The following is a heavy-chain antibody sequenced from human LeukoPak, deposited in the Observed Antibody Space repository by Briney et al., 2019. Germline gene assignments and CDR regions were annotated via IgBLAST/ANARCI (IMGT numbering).Heavy chain of an antibody. D-gene: IGHD4-23*01. CDR2: IYYSGST. Sequence: SETLSLTCTVSGGSISSSSYYWGWIRQPPGKGLEWIGSIYYSGSTYYNPSLKSRVTISVDTSKNQFSLKLSSVTAADTAVYYCARTTITMTTVVTYWFDPWGQGTLVTVSS. CDR1: GGSISSSSYY. V-gene: IGHV4-39*07. CDR3: ARTTITMTTVVTYWFDP. J-gene: IGHJ5*02.